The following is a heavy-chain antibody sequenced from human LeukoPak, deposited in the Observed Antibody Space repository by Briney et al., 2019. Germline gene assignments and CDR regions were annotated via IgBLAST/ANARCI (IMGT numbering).Heavy chain of an antibody. D-gene: IGHD2-15*01. CDR2: IRYDGSNK. CDR1: GFTFSSYG. V-gene: IGHV3-30*02. CDR3: ARGKTPTPFDY. J-gene: IGHJ4*02. Sequence: GGSLRLSCAASGFTFSSYGMHWVRQAPGKGLEWVAFIRYDGSNKYYADSVKGRFTISRDNSKNTLYLQMNSLRAEDTTVYYCARGKTPTPFDYWGQGTLVTVSS.